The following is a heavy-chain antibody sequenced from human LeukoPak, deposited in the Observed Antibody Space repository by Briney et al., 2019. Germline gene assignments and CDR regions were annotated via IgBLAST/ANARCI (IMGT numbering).Heavy chain of an antibody. Sequence: GGSLRLSCAASGFTFSSYTMNWVRQAPGKGLEWVSSISSSSSYIYYADSVKGRFTISRDNAKSSLYLQMNSLRAEDTAVYYCARGITSGPRRYDVRNFDYWGQGTPVTVSS. CDR3: ARGITSGPRRYDVRNFDY. CDR2: ISSSSSYI. CDR1: GFTFSSYT. V-gene: IGHV3-21*01. J-gene: IGHJ4*02. D-gene: IGHD5-12*01.